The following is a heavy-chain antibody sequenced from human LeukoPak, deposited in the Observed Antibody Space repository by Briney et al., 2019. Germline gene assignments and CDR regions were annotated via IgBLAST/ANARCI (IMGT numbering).Heavy chain of an antibody. V-gene: IGHV3-48*01. CDR3: ARDNSVGDIAWWFDP. D-gene: IGHD3-16*02. CDR2: ISSLSGTI. Sequence: GGSLRLSCAASGFTFSTYSMNWVRQAPGKGLEWISYISSLSGTINYADSVKGRFTISRDNAKNSLYLHMNSLRAEDTAVYYCARDNSVGDIAWWFDPWGQGTLVTVSS. CDR1: GFTFSTYS. J-gene: IGHJ5*02.